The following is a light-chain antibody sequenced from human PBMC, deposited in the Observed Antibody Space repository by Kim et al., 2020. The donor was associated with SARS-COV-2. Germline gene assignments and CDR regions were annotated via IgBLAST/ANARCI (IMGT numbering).Light chain of an antibody. CDR3: QQYYTTPPT. Sequence: ATFNCKSNQSILSRSKNKNHLAWYQQKPGQPPKLLVYWASTRESGVPDRFSGSGSGTDFTLTISSLQAEDVAVYYCQQYYTTPPTFGGGTKVDIK. V-gene: IGKV4-1*01. CDR2: WAS. CDR1: QSILSRSKNKNH. J-gene: IGKJ4*01.